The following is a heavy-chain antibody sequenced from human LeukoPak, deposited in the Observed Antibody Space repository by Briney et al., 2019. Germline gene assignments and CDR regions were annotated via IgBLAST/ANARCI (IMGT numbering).Heavy chain of an antibody. Sequence: GGSLRLSCAASGFTVSSNYMSWVRQAPGKGLEWVSIIYTGGGTYYADSVKGRFTISRDSSKNTLHLQMNSLRTEDTAVYYCARVTTFGARIIDYWGQGTLVTVSS. J-gene: IGHJ4*02. V-gene: IGHV3-66*02. D-gene: IGHD2/OR15-2a*01. CDR3: ARVTTFGARIIDY. CDR2: IYTGGGT. CDR1: GFTVSSNY.